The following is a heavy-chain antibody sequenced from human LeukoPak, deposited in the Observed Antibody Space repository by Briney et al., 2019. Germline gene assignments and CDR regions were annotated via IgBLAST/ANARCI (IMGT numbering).Heavy chain of an antibody. V-gene: IGHV3-30*18. Sequence: GGSLRLSCAASGFTFSSYGMHWVRQAPGKGLEWVAVISYDGSNKYYADSVKGRFTISRDNPKNTLYLQMNSLRAEDTAVYYCAKDLYGGNNYWGQGTLVTVSS. J-gene: IGHJ4*02. D-gene: IGHD4-23*01. CDR2: ISYDGSNK. CDR3: AKDLYGGNNY. CDR1: GFTFSSYG.